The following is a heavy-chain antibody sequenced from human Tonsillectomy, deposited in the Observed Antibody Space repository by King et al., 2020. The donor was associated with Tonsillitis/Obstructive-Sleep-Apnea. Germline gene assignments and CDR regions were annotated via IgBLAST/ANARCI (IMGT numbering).Heavy chain of an antibody. D-gene: IGHD2-2*01. CDR2: MNIDGSDT. V-gene: IGHV3-74*01. Sequence: EVQLVESGGGLVQPGGSLRLSCAVSGFTFSNYWMHWVRQAPGMGLVWVSNMNIDGSDTTYADSVKGRFTISRDNAKNTLYLQMNSLRAEDTAVYYCARGTLIPAGIEFWAQGTLVNVSS. J-gene: IGHJ4*02. CDR1: GFTFSNYW. CDR3: ARGTLIPAGIEF.